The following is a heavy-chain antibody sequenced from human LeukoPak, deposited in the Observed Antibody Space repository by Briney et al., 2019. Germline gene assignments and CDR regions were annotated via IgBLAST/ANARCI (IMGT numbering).Heavy chain of an antibody. Sequence: PSQTLSLTRAVSGGSISSGGYSWSWIRQPPGKGLEWIGYIYHSGSTYYNPSLKSRVTISVDRSKNQFSLKLSSVTAADTAVYYCARSYANTALVDYWGQGTLVTVSS. J-gene: IGHJ4*02. CDR2: IYHSGST. D-gene: IGHD3-16*01. V-gene: IGHV4-30-2*01. CDR3: ARSYANTALVDY. CDR1: GGSISSGGYS.